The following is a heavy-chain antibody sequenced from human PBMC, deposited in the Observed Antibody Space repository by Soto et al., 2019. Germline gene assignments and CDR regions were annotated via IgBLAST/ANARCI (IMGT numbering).Heavy chain of an antibody. CDR1: GGSFSGYY. Sequence: PSETLSLTCAVYGGSFSGYYWSWIRQPPGKGLEWIGEINHSGSTNYNPSLKSRVTISVDTSKNQFSLKLSSVTAADTAVYYCARRTGYSSSWPRFDPWGQGTPVTVSS. CDR3: ARRTGYSSSWPRFDP. CDR2: INHSGST. D-gene: IGHD6-13*01. J-gene: IGHJ5*02. V-gene: IGHV4-34*01.